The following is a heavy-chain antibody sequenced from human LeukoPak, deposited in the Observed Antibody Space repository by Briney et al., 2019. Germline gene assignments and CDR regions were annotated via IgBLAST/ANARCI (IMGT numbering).Heavy chain of an antibody. Sequence: GGSLRHSCAASGFTVSSKYMWWVRQAPGKGLEWVSVIYSGCSTYYADSVKGRFSISRDNSKNTLYLQMNSMRAEDTAVYYCARVSGWYYFAIDYRGQGALVSVSS. CDR3: ARVSGWYYFAIDY. CDR1: GFTVSSKY. D-gene: IGHD6-19*01. CDR2: IYSGCST. J-gene: IGHJ4*02. V-gene: IGHV3-53*01.